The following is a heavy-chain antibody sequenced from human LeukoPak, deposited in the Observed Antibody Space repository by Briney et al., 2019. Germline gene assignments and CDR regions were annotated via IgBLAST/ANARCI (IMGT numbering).Heavy chain of an antibody. J-gene: IGHJ4*02. D-gene: IGHD3-3*01. Sequence: GGSLRLSCAASGFTFSSYAMHWARQAPGKGLEWVAVISYDGSNKYYADSVKGRFTISRDNSKNTLYLQMNSLKTEDTAVYYCTTERYDFWSGYECYFDYWGQGTLVTVSS. V-gene: IGHV3-30-3*01. CDR2: ISYDGSNK. CDR1: GFTFSSYA. CDR3: TTERYDFWSGYECYFDY.